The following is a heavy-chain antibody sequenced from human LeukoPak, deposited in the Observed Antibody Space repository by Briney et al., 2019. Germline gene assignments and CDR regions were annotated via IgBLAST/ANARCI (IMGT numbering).Heavy chain of an antibody. J-gene: IGHJ4*02. V-gene: IGHV3-23*01. CDR2: LSGSGTTT. CDR3: AKDYGYTPNYFDY. Sequence: PGESLRPSCAASGFTFRTYAMAWVRQAPGKGLQWVSSLSGSGTTTYYAESVKGRFTISRDNARNTLYLQMNRLKVEDTALYYCAKDYGYTPNYFDYWGQGALVTVSS. CDR1: GFTFRTYA. D-gene: IGHD5-18*01.